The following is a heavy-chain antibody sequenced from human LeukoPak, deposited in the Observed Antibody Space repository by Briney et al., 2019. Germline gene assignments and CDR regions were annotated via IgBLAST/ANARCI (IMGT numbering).Heavy chain of an antibody. V-gene: IGHV4-59*01. Sequence: ATLSLTCTVSGVSINTYFWSWIRQPPGKGLEWIGYVYYNGITNYNPSLKSRVSISLDTSKNQFSLRLNSVTAAETAVYYCASQLGGTTFHWGQGTLVTVST. D-gene: IGHD1/OR15-1a*01. J-gene: IGHJ4*02. CDR1: GVSINTYF. CDR3: ASQLGGTTFH. CDR2: VYYNGIT.